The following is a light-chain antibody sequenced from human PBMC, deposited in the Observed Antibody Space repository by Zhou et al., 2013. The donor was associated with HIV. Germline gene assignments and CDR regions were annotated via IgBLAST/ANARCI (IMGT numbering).Light chain of an antibody. J-gene: IGKJ1*01. CDR1: ENINSW. CDR3: QQYHSSWT. Sequence: DIQMTQSPSTLSASVGARVTITCRASENINSWLAWYQQKPGKAPKLLIYKSSTLESGVPSRFSGSGSATESTLTINSLQPDDFATYYCQQYHSSWTFGQGTKVEIK. CDR2: KSS. V-gene: IGKV1-5*03.